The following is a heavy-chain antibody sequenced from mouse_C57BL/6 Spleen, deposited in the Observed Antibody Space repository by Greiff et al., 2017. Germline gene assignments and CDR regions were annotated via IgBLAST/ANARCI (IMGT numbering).Heavy chain of an antibody. Sequence: DVQLQESGAELVRPGASVKLSCTASGFNIKDYYMHWVKQRPEQGLEWIGRIDPEDGDTEYAPKFQGKATMTADTSSNTAYLQLSSLTPEDTAVYYCTTGEYPRYFDVWGTGTTVTVSS. V-gene: IGHV14-1*01. CDR1: GFNIKDYY. J-gene: IGHJ1*03. D-gene: IGHD5-1*01. CDR3: TTGEYPRYFDV. CDR2: IDPEDGDT.